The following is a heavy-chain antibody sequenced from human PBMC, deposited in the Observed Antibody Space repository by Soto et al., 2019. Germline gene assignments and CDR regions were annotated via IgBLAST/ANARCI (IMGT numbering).Heavy chain of an antibody. CDR1: GFTFSSYA. D-gene: IGHD7-27*01. V-gene: IGHV3-64*01. Sequence: GGSLRLSCAASGFTFSSYAMHWVRQAPGKGLEYVSAISSNGGSTYYANSVKGRFTISRDNSKNTLYLQMGSLRAEDMAVYYCARTSTETGDRGRGSRIYWYFDLWGRGTLVTVSS. CDR3: ARTSTETGDRGRGSRIYWYFDL. J-gene: IGHJ2*01. CDR2: ISSNGGST.